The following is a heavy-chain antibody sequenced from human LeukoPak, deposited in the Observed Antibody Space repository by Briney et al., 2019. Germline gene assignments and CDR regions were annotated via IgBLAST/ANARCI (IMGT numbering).Heavy chain of an antibody. J-gene: IGHJ4*02. Sequence: SETLSLTCAVYGGSFSGYYWSWIRQPQGKGLEWIGEINHSGSTNYNPSLKSRVTISVDTSKNQFSLKLSSVTAADTAVYYCASRYCTNGVCSSYFDYWGQGTLVTVSS. V-gene: IGHV4-34*01. CDR2: INHSGST. CDR3: ASRYCTNGVCSSYFDY. D-gene: IGHD2-8*01. CDR1: GGSFSGYY.